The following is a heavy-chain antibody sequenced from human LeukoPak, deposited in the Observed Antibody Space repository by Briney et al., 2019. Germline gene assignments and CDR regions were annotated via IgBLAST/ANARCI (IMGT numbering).Heavy chain of an antibody. CDR2: IYSGGST. D-gene: IGHD6-13*01. CDR1: GFTVSSNY. CDR3: ARGRGYSSSWYLGGYYYYMDV. V-gene: IGHV3-66*01. J-gene: IGHJ6*03. Sequence: GGSLRLSCAASGFTVSSNYMSWVRQAPGKGLEWVSVIYSGGSTYYADSVKGRFTISRDNSKNTLYLQMNSLRAEDTAVYYCARGRGYSSSWYLGGYYYYMDVWGKGTTVTISS.